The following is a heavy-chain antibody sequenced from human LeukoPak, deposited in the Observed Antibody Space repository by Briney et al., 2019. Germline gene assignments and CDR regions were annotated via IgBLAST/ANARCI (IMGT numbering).Heavy chain of an antibody. Sequence: ASVKVSCKASGYTFTGYDMHWVRQAPGQGLEWMGRINPNSGGTNYAQKFQGRVTMTRDTSISTAYMELSRLRSDDAAVYYCARDFQVAGTYYFDYWGQGTLVTVSS. V-gene: IGHV1-2*06. CDR3: ARDFQVAGTYYFDY. CDR1: GYTFTGYD. CDR2: INPNSGGT. D-gene: IGHD6-19*01. J-gene: IGHJ4*02.